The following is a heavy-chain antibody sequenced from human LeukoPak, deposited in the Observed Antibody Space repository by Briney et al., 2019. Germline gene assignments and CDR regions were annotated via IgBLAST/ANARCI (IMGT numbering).Heavy chain of an antibody. Sequence: ASVKVSCKASGGTFSSYAISWVRQAPGQGLEWMGGIIPIFGTADYAQKFQGRVTITTDESTSTAYMELSSLRSEDTAVYYCARDQEVYSISRFNWFDPWGQGTLVTVSS. D-gene: IGHD6-13*01. CDR1: GGTFSSYA. CDR2: IIPIFGTA. V-gene: IGHV1-69*05. CDR3: ARDQEVYSISRFNWFDP. J-gene: IGHJ5*02.